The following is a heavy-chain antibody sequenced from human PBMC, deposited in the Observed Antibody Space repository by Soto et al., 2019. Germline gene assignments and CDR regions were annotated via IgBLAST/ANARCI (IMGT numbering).Heavy chain of an antibody. D-gene: IGHD2-2*01. J-gene: IGHJ3*02. V-gene: IGHV3-21*01. CDR1: GFTFSSYS. CDR2: ISSSSSYI. CDR3: ARDKRYCSSTSCPDDAFDI. Sequence: GGSLRLSCAASGFTFSSYSMNWVRQAPGKGLEWVSSISSSSSYIYYADSVKGRFTISRDNAKNSLYLQMNSLRAEDTAVYYCARDKRYCSSTSCPDDAFDIWGQGTMVTVSS.